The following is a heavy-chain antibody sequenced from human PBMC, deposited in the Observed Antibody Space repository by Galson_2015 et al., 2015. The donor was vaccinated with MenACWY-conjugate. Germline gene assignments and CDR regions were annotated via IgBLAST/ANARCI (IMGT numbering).Heavy chain of an antibody. D-gene: IGHD6-13*01. CDR2: IWYDGSNK. Sequence: SLRLSCAASGFTFSSYGMHWVRQAPGKGLEWVAVIWYDGSNKYYADSVKGRFTISRDNSKNTLYLQMNSLRAEDTAVYYCARDQAAAGTYYYYGMDVWGQGTTVTVSS. CDR3: ARDQAAAGTYYYYGMDV. V-gene: IGHV3-33*01. CDR1: GFTFSSYG. J-gene: IGHJ6*02.